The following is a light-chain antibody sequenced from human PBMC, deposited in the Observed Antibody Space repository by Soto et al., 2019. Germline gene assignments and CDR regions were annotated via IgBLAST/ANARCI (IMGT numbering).Light chain of an antibody. V-gene: IGLV3-1*01. Sequence: YELTQPPSVSVSPGQTASITCSGDKLGDKYACWYQQKPGQSPVLVIYQDSKRPSGIPERFSGSNSGNTATLTISGTQAMDEADYYCQAWDSSNVVFGGGTKVTVL. CDR1: KLGDKY. CDR3: QAWDSSNVV. J-gene: IGLJ2*01. CDR2: QDS.